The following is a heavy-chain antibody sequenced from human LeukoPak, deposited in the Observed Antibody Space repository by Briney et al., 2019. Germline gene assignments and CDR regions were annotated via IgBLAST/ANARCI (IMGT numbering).Heavy chain of an antibody. D-gene: IGHD3-22*01. J-gene: IGHJ3*02. CDR3: GRGDDSSGYSTFDI. Sequence: PAETLSLTCAVYGGSFSVYYWRWIRQPPGKGLEWIGEINHSGSTNYNPSLKSRVTISVDTSKNHFSLKQSSVTTADTAGDYCGRGDDSSGYSTFDIWGQGTMVTVSS. V-gene: IGHV4-34*01. CDR1: GGSFSVYY. CDR2: INHSGST.